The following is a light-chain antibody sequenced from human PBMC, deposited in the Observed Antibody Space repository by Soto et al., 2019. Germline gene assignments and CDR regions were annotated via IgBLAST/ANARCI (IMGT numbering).Light chain of an antibody. CDR2: DAS. CDR1: QSVSRN. Sequence: EIVLTLSPATLCLSPGERATLSCRASQSVSRNLAWYQQKPGQAPRLLIYDASNRATGIPARFSGSGSVTDFTLTISSLEPEDFAVYYCQQRSNWDTFGPGTKVDIK. CDR3: QQRSNWDT. V-gene: IGKV3-11*01. J-gene: IGKJ3*01.